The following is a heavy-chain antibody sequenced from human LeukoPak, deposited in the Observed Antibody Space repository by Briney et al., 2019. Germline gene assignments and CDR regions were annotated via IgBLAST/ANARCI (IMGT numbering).Heavy chain of an antibody. Sequence: GGSLRPSCAASGFTFCTYGITWVRPAPGEGLGWVSAISGSGGSTYYADSVKGRFTISRDNSKNTLYLQMNSLRAEDTAVYYCARDGATDDAFDIWGQGTMVTVSS. V-gene: IGHV3-23*01. J-gene: IGHJ3*02. D-gene: IGHD3-16*01. CDR3: ARDGATDDAFDI. CDR1: GFTFCTYG. CDR2: ISGSGGST.